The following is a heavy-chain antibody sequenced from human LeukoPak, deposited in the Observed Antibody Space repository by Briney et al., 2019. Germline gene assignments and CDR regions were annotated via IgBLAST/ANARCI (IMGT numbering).Heavy chain of an antibody. D-gene: IGHD4-11*01. Sequence: SETLSLTCAFPGGSISTDYWSWVRQPPGKGLQWIGYIYYSGSTNYNPSLKSRVTISLNTAKNQFSLRLRSVTAADTAVYYCARRVAVGNYFDPWGQGTLVTVSS. CDR3: ARRVAVGNYFDP. CDR2: IYYSGST. V-gene: IGHV4-59*08. CDR1: GGSISTDY. J-gene: IGHJ5*02.